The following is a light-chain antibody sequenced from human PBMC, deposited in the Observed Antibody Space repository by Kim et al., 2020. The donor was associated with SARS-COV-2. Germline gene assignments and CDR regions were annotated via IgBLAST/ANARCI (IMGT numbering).Light chain of an antibody. J-gene: IGKJ5*01. CDR2: DAS. V-gene: IGKV3-15*01. CDR1: QSIRSN. Sequence: SPGERATPSCRASQSIRSNLAWYQQKPGQAPRLLIYDASRRATGIPGRISGSGSGTEFTLTISSLQSEDSALYYCQQYHDWPPITFGQGTRLEIK. CDR3: QQYHDWPPIT.